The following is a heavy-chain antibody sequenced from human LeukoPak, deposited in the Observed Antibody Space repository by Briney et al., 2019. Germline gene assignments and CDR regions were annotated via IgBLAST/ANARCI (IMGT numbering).Heavy chain of an antibody. V-gene: IGHV3-30-3*01. CDR1: GFIFSNYA. CDR2: TSYDQSDK. D-gene: IGHD4-23*01. CDR3: ARAVENWFDP. Sequence: GGSLRLSCAASGFIFSNYAMHWVRQAPGKGLEWVAVTSYDQSDKYYADSEKGRFTISRDNSKNTLYLQMDSLRTDDTAVYYCARAVENWFDPWGQGTLVTVSS. J-gene: IGHJ5*02.